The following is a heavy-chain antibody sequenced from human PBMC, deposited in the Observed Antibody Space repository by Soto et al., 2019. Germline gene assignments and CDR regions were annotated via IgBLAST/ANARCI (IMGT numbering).Heavy chain of an antibody. CDR2: ISGSGGST. J-gene: IGHJ3*02. CDR3: AKYITMVRGVIIEAFDI. D-gene: IGHD3-10*01. CDR1: GFTFSSYA. Sequence: EVQLLESGGGLVQPGGSLRLSCAASGFTFSSYAMSWVRQAPGKGLEWVSAISGSGGSTYYADSVKGRFTISRDNSKNTLYLQMNSLRAEDTAVYYCAKYITMVRGVIIEAFDIWGQGKMVTVSS. V-gene: IGHV3-23*01.